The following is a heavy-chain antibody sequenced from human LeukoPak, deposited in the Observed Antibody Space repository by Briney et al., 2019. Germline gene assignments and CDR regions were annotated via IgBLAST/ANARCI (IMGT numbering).Heavy chain of an antibody. CDR1: GYTFTSYG. V-gene: IGHV1-18*01. Sequence: ASVKVSCKASGYTFTSYGISWVRQAPGQGLEWMGWISAYNGNTNYAQKLQGRVAITTDTSTSTAYMELRSLRSDDTAVYYCASDGGFNYYDSSGYSAEFDYWGQGTLVTVSS. CDR2: ISAYNGNT. J-gene: IGHJ4*02. D-gene: IGHD3-22*01. CDR3: ASDGGFNYYDSSGYSAEFDY.